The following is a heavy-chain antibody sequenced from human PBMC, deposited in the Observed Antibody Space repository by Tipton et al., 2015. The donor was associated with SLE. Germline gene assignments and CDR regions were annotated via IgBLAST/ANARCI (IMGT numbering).Heavy chain of an antibody. CDR3: AKRSLVVVVGASPDN. D-gene: IGHD2-15*01. Sequence: SLRLSCAASGFTFSSYSMNWVRQAPGKGLEWVSAISGSGVDPYYADSVKGRFTISRDNSKNTLYLQMNSLRVEDTAVYYCAKRSLVVVVGASPDNWGQGTQVIVSS. J-gene: IGHJ4*02. V-gene: IGHV3-23*01. CDR1: GFTFSSYS. CDR2: ISGSGVDP.